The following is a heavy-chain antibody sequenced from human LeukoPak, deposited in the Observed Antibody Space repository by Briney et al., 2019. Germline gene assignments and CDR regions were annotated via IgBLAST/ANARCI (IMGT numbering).Heavy chain of an antibody. D-gene: IGHD3-22*01. J-gene: IGHJ6*02. CDR2: ISAYNGNT. CDR1: GYTFTSYG. CDR3: ARGGYYDSSGQEFPNYYYYYGMDV. V-gene: IGHV1-18*01. Sequence: ASVKVSCKASGYTFTSYGISWVRQAPGQGLEWMGRISAYNGNTNYAQKLQGRVTMTTDTSTSTAYMELRSLRSDDTAVYYCARGGYYDSSGQEFPNYYYYYGMDVWGQGTTVTVSS.